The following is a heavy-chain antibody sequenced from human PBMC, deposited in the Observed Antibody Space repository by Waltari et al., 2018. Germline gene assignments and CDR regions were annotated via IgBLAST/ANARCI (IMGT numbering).Heavy chain of an antibody. CDR2: IWFDGSDK. Sequence: QVNLVESGGGVVQPGGSLSLSCATSGFAFINFGMHWVRQAPGKGLEWVAFIWFDGSDKFYADSVRGRFTISRDNSARTLYLDMDSLRLDDTAMYYCAKDAFGNTYLDFWGQGTLVTVSS. D-gene: IGHD2-2*02. CDR3: AKDAFGNTYLDF. CDR1: GFAFINFG. V-gene: IGHV3-30*02. J-gene: IGHJ4*02.